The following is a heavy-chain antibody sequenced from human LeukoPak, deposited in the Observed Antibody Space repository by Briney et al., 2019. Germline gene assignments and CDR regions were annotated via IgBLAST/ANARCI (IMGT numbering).Heavy chain of an antibody. V-gene: IGHV4-39*01. Sequence: PSETLSLTCTVSGGSIRSGAYYGAWIRQPPGKGLEWIGSIYYSGSTYYNPSLKSRVTISVDTSKNQLSLNLSSVTAADTAVYDCARGYPGYDAFDIWGQGTMVTVSS. D-gene: IGHD5-12*01. CDR3: ARGYPGYDAFDI. CDR2: IYYSGST. J-gene: IGHJ3*02. CDR1: GGSIRSGAYY.